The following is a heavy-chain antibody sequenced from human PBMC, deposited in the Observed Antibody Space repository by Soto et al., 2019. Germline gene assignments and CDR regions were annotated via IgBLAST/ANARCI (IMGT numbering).Heavy chain of an antibody. CDR1: GLTFAAYT. J-gene: IGHJ6*02. Sequence: GGSLRLSCTGSGLTFAAYTMSWVRQAPGKGLEWVGSIRSTACGAPTEVAASVKDRFTISRDDSNGIAYLQMNSLKTEDAAVYYCAKGLVVLGNVAATVYYYYYGMDVWGQGTTVTVS. V-gene: IGHV3-49*04. D-gene: IGHD2-15*01. CDR3: AKGLVVLGNVAATVYYYYYGMDV. CDR2: IRSTACGAPT.